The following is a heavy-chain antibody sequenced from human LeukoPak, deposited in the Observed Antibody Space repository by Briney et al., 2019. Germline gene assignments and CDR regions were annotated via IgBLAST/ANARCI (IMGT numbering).Heavy chain of an antibody. CDR2: IYYSGST. V-gene: IGHV4-31*03. J-gene: IGHJ3*02. Sequence: PSQTLSLTCTVSGGSISSGGYYWSWIRQRPGEGLEWIGYIYYSGSTYYNPSLKSRVTISVDTSKNQFSLKLSSVTAADTAVYYCARDEDIVVGGGVFDIWGQGTMVTVSS. CDR1: GGSISSGGYY. D-gene: IGHD2-21*01. CDR3: ARDEDIVVGGGVFDI.